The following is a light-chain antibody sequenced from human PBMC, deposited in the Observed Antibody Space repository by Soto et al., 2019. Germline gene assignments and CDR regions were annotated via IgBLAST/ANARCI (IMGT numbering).Light chain of an antibody. CDR1: QSISSSY. CDR3: QRYDSSPT. CDR2: GPA. V-gene: IGKV3-20*01. Sequence: EIVLTQSPGTLSLSPGERATLSCGASQSISSSYLAWYQKKPGQAPRLLIYGPANRATGIPDRFSASGSGTDFTLTISRLEPEDFAVYYCQRYDSSPTFGPGTKVDVK. J-gene: IGKJ3*01.